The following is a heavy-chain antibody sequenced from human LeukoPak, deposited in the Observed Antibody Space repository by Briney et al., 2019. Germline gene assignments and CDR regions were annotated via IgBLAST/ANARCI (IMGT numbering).Heavy chain of an antibody. D-gene: IGHD2-15*01. J-gene: IGHJ3*02. CDR3: AKPQHIVVVGDAFDI. CDR1: GHTLTKLS. CDR2: FDPEDGEA. V-gene: IGHV1-24*01. Sequence: ASVTVSCKVSGHTLTKLSIQWVRQAPGKGLEWMGGFDPEDGEAIYAQNFQGRVTMTEDTSTNTAYMELRSLRSDDTAEYYCAKPQHIVVVGDAFDIWGQGTMVTVSS.